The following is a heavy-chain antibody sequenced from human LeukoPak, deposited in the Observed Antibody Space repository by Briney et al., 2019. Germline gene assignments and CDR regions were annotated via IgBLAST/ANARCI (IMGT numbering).Heavy chain of an antibody. CDR3: AKGMNTAMVPFDY. D-gene: IGHD5-18*01. V-gene: IGHV3-33*06. J-gene: IGHJ4*02. Sequence: PGRSLRLSCAASGFTFSSYGMHWVRQAPGKGLEWVAVIWYDGSNKYYADSVKGRFTISRDNSKNTLYLQMNSLRAEDTAVYYCAKGMNTAMVPFDYWGQGTLVTVSS. CDR1: GFTFSSYG. CDR2: IWYDGSNK.